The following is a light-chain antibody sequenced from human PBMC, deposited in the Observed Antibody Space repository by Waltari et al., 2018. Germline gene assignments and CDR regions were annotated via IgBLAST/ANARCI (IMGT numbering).Light chain of an antibody. Sequence: EIVLTQSPATLSLSPGERATLSCGASQSVNMYLAWYQQRPGQAPRLLIYDTSNRATDIPARFSGSGSETDFSLTISSLEPEDFAVYYCQQRRNRPLTFGGGTKVEIK. V-gene: IGKV3-11*01. CDR3: QQRRNRPLT. J-gene: IGKJ4*01. CDR1: QSVNMY. CDR2: DTS.